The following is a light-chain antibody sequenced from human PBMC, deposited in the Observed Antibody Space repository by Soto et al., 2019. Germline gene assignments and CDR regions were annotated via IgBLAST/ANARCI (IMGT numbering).Light chain of an antibody. J-gene: IGKJ3*01. V-gene: IGKV2D-29*01. CDR2: EVA. CDR3: RQRIQLPPFT. CDR1: QSLLHSDGKTY. Sequence: EIVMTQTPLSLSVTPGQPASISCKSSQSLLHSDGKTYLYWDLQKPGQPPQHLMYEVANRFSGVTDWLSGSGSGTDVTLKISRVEAEDVGVYYCRQRIQLPPFTFGPGTKVDIK.